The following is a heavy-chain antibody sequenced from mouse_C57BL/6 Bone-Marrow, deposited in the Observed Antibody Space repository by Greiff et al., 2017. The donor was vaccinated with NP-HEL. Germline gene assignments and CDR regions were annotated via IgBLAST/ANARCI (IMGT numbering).Heavy chain of an antibody. CDR3: ARIDWDDFDY. V-gene: IGHV8-8*01. CDR2: IWWDDDK. Sequence: QVTLKASGPGILQPSQTLSLTCSFSGFSLSTFGMGVVWIRQPPGKGLEWLVHIWWDDDKYYNPALKSRPTISKDTSENRVFLKLANVDAADTATRYCARIDWDDFDYWGQGTTLTVSS. CDR1: GFSLSTFGMG. J-gene: IGHJ2*01. D-gene: IGHD4-1*01.